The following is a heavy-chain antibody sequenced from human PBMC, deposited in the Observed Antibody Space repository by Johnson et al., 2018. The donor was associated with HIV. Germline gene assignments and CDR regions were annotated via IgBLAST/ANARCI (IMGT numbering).Heavy chain of an antibody. Sequence: QVQLVESGGGVVQPGGSLRLSCAASGFTFSSYGMHWVRQAPGKGLEWVAFIRYDGSNKYYADSVKGRFTISRDNSQNTLYLQMNSLRAEDTAVYYCAKGRWEATTYDDAFDIWGQGTMVTVSS. CDR2: IRYDGSNK. CDR3: AKGRWEATTYDDAFDI. D-gene: IGHD1-26*01. CDR1: GFTFSSYG. V-gene: IGHV3-30*02. J-gene: IGHJ3*02.